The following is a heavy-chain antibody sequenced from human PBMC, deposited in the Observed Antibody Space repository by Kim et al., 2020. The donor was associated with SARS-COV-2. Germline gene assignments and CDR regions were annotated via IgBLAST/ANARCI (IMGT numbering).Heavy chain of an antibody. V-gene: IGHV3-15*01. CDR3: TTGVQQMAALPDY. CDR2: IKTKTEGGTI. CDR1: GFSFNNAW. D-gene: IGHD6-13*01. J-gene: IGHJ4*02. Sequence: GGSLRLSCAASGFSFNNAWMNWVRQAPGKGLEWVGRIKTKTEGGTIDYAAPVKDRFTISRDDSKNTLSLQMSSLKTEDTAVYYCTTGVQQMAALPDYWGQGTLVTVSS.